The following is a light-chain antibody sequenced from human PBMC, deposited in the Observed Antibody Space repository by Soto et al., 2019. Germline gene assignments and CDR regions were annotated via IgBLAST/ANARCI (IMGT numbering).Light chain of an antibody. V-gene: IGKV3-20*01. CDR3: HQYQSKPPYT. CDR2: GAS. J-gene: IGKJ2*01. Sequence: EIELTQSPCTLSLSPGERATLSCRASQSVSSSYLAWYQQKRGQAPRLLIYGASSRATGIPDRFSGSGSGTEYALTITRLELQDFEVYSYHQYQSKPPYTFGQGTKLEIK. CDR1: QSVSSSY.